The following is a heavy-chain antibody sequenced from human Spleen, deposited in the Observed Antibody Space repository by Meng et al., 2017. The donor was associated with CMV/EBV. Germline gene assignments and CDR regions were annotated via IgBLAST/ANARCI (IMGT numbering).Heavy chain of an antibody. CDR3: ARSGILTGYYSQDY. D-gene: IGHD3-9*01. V-gene: IGHV3-72*01. J-gene: IGHJ4*02. Sequence: GFRLSDHYMEWIRQAPWKGLEWVGRTRNKANSYTTEYAASVKGRFIISRDDSKNSLYLQMNSLETEDTAVYYCARSGILTGYYSQDYWGQGTLVTVSS. CDR2: TRNKANSYTT. CDR1: GFRLSDHY.